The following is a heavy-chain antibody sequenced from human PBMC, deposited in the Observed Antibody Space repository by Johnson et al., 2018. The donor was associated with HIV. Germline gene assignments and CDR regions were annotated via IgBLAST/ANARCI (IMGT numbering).Heavy chain of an antibody. J-gene: IGHJ3*02. D-gene: IGHD2-21*02. CDR3: ARPHIVVVTAGYAFDI. Sequence: QVQLVESGGGLVQPGRSLRLSCAASGFTFDDYGMSWVRQAPGKGLEWVAIISYDGNNKYYADSVKGRFTISRDNSKNTLYLQMNSLRAEDTAVYYCARPHIVVVTAGYAFDIWGQGTMVTVSS. CDR1: GFTFDDYG. V-gene: IGHV3-30*03. CDR2: ISYDGNNK.